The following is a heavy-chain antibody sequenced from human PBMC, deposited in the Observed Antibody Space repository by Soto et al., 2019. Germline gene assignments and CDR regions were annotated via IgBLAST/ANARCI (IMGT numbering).Heavy chain of an antibody. Sequence: HLQLQESGPGLVRPSETLSLTCTVSGGSISSSSYYWGWIRQPPGKGLEWIGRIYYSGSTYYNPSCKSRVTIPVDTSKNQFSLTVSSGTAADTAVYDCATLWCHAWAQGTLVTGSS. CDR2: IYYSGST. CDR1: GGSISSSSYY. V-gene: IGHV4-39*01. CDR3: ATLWCHA. J-gene: IGHJ5*02.